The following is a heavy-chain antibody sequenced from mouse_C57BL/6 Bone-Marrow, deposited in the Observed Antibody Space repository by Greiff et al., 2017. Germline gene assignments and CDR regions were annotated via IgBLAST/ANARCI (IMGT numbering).Heavy chain of an antibody. D-gene: IGHD2-12*01. Sequence: QVQLQQPGAELVMPGASVKLSCKASGYTFTSYWMHWVKQRPGQGLEWIGEIDPSDSYTNYNQKFKGKSTLTVDKSSSTAYMQLSSLTFEDSAVYYCARFFYSYYAMDYWGQGTSVTVSS. J-gene: IGHJ4*01. CDR3: ARFFYSYYAMDY. CDR1: GYTFTSYW. V-gene: IGHV1-69*01. CDR2: IDPSDSYT.